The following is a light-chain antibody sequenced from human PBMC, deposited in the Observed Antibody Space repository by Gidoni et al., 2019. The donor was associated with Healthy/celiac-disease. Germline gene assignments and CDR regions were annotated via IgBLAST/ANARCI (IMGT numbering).Light chain of an antibody. V-gene: IGKV3-15*01. J-gene: IGKJ1*01. CDR1: QRVSSN. CDR3: QKYNNWPPT. CDR2: GAS. Sequence: EIVMTQSPATLSVSPGERATLSCRASQRVSSNLAWYQQKPGQAPRLLIYGASTRATGIPARFSGSGSGTEFTLTISSLQSEDFAVYYCQKYNNWPPTFGQGTKVEIK.